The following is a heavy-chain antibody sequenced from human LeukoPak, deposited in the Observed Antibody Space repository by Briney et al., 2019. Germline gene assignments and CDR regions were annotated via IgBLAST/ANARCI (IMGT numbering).Heavy chain of an antibody. CDR3: ASQVLLWFGELLSNYYYMDV. CDR2: IYHSGST. D-gene: IGHD3-10*01. Sequence: SETLSLTCAVSGGSISSNNWWSWVRQPPGKGLEWIGEIYHSGSTYYNPSLKSRVTISGDTSKNQFSLKLSSVTAADTAVYYCASQVLLWFGELLSNYYYMDVWGKGTTVTVSS. V-gene: IGHV4-4*02. CDR1: GGSISSNNW. J-gene: IGHJ6*03.